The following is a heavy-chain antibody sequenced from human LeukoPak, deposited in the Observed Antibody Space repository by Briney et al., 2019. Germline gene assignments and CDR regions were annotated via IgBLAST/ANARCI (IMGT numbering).Heavy chain of an antibody. J-gene: IGHJ4*02. CDR2: IYYSGST. Sequence: PSETLSLTCTVSGGSISSGGYYWSWIRQHPGKGLEWIGYIYYSGSTYYNPSLKSRVTISVDTSKNQFSLKLSSVTAADTAVYYCARDPSSYGDAGYSGQGTLVTVSS. D-gene: IGHD5-18*01. CDR3: ARDPSSYGDAGY. CDR1: GGSISSGGYY. V-gene: IGHV4-31*03.